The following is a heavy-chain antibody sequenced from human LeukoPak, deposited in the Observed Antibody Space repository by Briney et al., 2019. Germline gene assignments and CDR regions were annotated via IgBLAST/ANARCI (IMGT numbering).Heavy chain of an antibody. Sequence: PSETLSLTCTVSGGSISSYYWSWIRQPPGKGLEWIGYIYYSGSTNYNPSLKSRVTISVDTSKNQFSLKLSSVTAADTAVYYCARALHSSSWYGYYFDYWGQGTLVTVSS. J-gene: IGHJ4*02. CDR2: IYYSGST. D-gene: IGHD6-13*01. CDR1: GGSISSYY. V-gene: IGHV4-59*01. CDR3: ARALHSSSWYGYYFDY.